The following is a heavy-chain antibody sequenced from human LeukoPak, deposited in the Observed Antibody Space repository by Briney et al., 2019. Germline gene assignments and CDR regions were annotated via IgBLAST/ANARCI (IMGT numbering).Heavy chain of an antibody. CDR1: GFTFGDYA. CDR3: VRDLGGRSGH. Sequence: GGSLRLSCTASGFTFGDYAMSWVRQTPGKGLEWVSTISGSDGSTNYADSVKGRSTIFRDNAKNTLYLQMNSLRAEDTAVYYCVRDLGGRSGHWGQGTLVTVSS. CDR2: ISGSDGST. D-gene: IGHD1-26*01. J-gene: IGHJ4*02. V-gene: IGHV3-23*01.